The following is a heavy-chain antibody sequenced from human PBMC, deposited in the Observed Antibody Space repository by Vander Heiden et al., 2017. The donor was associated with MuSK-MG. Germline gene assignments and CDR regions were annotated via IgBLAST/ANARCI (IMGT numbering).Heavy chain of an antibody. CDR3: TRIHDVSYWGHFDY. V-gene: IGHV1-46*01. CDR2: INSGGGST. D-gene: IGHD7-27*01. Sequence: QVQLVQSGAEVKEPGASATVSCKASGYSFSNYYIHWVRRVPGQGLEWMGIINSGGGSTSYAQKFQGRLSLTRDTSTTTVYMELTNLNSDDSAIYFCTRIHDVSYWGHFDYWGQGTLVTVSA. J-gene: IGHJ4*02. CDR1: GYSFSNYY.